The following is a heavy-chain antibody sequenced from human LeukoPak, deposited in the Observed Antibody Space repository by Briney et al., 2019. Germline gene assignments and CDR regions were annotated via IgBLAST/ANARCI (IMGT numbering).Heavy chain of an antibody. CDR2: MNPNSGNT. CDR1: GGTFSSYA. D-gene: IGHD3-10*01. CDR3: ARRRFVPRGGFDP. J-gene: IGHJ5*02. Sequence: GSSVKVSCKASGGTFSSYAISWVRQATGQGLEWMGWMNPNSGNTGYAQKFQGRVTTTRNTSISTAYMELSSLRSEDTAVYYCARRRFVPRGGFDPWGQGTLVTVSS. V-gene: IGHV1-8*01.